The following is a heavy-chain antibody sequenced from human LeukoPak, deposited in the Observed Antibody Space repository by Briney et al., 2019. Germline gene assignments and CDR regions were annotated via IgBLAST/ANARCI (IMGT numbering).Heavy chain of an antibody. CDR3: AKGHYYGSGSLDY. CDR2: IWYDGSNK. V-gene: IGHV3-33*06. CDR1: GFTFSSYG. Sequence: GGSLRLSCAASGFTFSSYGMHWVRQAPGKGLEWVAVIWYDGSNKYYADSVKGRFTISRDNSKNTLYVQMNSLRAEDTAVYYCAKGHYYGSGSLDYWGQGTLVTVSS. J-gene: IGHJ4*02. D-gene: IGHD3-10*01.